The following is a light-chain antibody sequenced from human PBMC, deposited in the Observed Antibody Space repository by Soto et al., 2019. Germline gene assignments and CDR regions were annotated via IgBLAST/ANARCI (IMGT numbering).Light chain of an antibody. CDR2: EVN. J-gene: IGLJ1*01. CDR1: SSDAGGYNY. Sequence: QSVLTQPPSASGSPGQSVAISCTGTSSDAGGYNYVSWYQQHPGKAPKLMIYEVNKRPSGVPDRFSGSKSGNTASLTVSGLQAEDEADYYCSSYAGSSNVFGTGTKVTVL. CDR3: SSYAGSSNV. V-gene: IGLV2-8*01.